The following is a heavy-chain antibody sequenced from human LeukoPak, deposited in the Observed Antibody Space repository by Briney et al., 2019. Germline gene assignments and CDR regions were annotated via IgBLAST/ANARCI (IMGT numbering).Heavy chain of an antibody. CDR2: IYYSGGT. V-gene: IGHV4-59*08. J-gene: IGHJ5*02. CDR3: ARHVAGWNNWFDP. Sequence: SETLSLTCTVSGGSISSYYWTWIRQPPGKGLGLEWIGYIYYSGGTNYNPSLKSRVTISIDTSKNQFSLQLSSVTAADTAVYYCARHVAGWNNWFDPWGQGTLVTVSS. CDR1: GGSISSYY. D-gene: IGHD6-19*01.